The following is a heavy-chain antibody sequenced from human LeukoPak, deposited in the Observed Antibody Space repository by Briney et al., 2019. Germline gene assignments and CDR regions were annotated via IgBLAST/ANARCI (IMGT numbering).Heavy chain of an antibody. CDR2: ISAYNGNT. CDR3: ARAPSYDSRGPSGY. CDR1: GYTFTSYG. Sequence: ASVKVSCKASGYTFTSYGISWVRRAPGQGLEWMGWISAYNGNTNYAQKLQGRVTMTTDTSTSTAYMELRSLRSDDTAVYYCARAPSYDSRGPSGYWGQGTLVTVSS. V-gene: IGHV1-18*01. D-gene: IGHD3-22*01. J-gene: IGHJ4*02.